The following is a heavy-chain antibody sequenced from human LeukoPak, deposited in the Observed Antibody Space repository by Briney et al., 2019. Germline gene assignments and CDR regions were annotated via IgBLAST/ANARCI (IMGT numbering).Heavy chain of an antibody. CDR1: GFTISSNW. CDR3: ARGDFGVVTHFDY. Sequence: GGSLRLSCTASGFTISSNWMSWVRQAPGRGLEWVVNIKQDGGEKYYVDSVKGRFTISRDNAKNSPYLQMNSLRAEDPAIYYCARGDFGVVTHFDYWGQGTLVTVSS. J-gene: IGHJ4*02. D-gene: IGHD3-3*01. CDR2: IKQDGGEK. V-gene: IGHV3-7*01.